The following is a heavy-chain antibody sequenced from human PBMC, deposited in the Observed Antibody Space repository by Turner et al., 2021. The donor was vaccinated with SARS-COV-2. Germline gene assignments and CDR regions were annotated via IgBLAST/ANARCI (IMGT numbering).Heavy chain of an antibody. CDR2: ISSIRSDI. Sequence: EVQLVESGGGLVKPGGSLRFSCAAPGFTFNRYNMNWVRQAPWKGLEWVSSISSIRSDIYYADSVKGRFTISRDNAKYSLYLQMNSLRAEDTAVYYCARSRLDFWSDYYMGAFDYWGQGTLVTVSS. V-gene: IGHV3-21*01. CDR1: GFTFNRYN. D-gene: IGHD3-3*01. J-gene: IGHJ4*02. CDR3: ARSRLDFWSDYYMGAFDY.